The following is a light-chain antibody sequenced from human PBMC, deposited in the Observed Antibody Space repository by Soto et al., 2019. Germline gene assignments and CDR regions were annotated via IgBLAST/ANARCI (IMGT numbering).Light chain of an antibody. V-gene: IGLV1-44*01. Sequence: QSVLTQPPSASGTPGQRVTISCSGDRSNIGSNTVNWYQQFPGTAPKLLIYRNNQRPSGVPDRFSGSKSGTSASLAISGLQSEDEADYYCAAWDDSLNVYVFGTGTKVTVL. CDR3: AAWDDSLNVYV. J-gene: IGLJ1*01. CDR2: RNN. CDR1: RSNIGSNT.